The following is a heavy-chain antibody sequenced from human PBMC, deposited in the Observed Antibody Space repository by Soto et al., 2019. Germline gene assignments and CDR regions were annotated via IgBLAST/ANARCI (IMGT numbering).Heavy chain of an antibody. CDR1: GGSISAYY. Sequence: QVQLQESGPGLVKPPETLSLTCTFSGGSISAYYWSWIRQPPGKGLEWIGHIYYSGSTNYSPSLKSRVSISIDSSKRQFSLHLRSVTAADTAVYYCARVGSGSYYDFNWFDPWGQGKVVTVSS. CDR3: ARVGSGSYYDFNWFDP. D-gene: IGHD1-26*01. J-gene: IGHJ5*02. CDR2: IYYSGST. V-gene: IGHV4-59*01.